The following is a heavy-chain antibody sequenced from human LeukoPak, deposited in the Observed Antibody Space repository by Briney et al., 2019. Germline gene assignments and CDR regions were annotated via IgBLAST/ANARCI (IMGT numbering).Heavy chain of an antibody. V-gene: IGHV3-15*01. D-gene: IGHD6-13*01. CDR3: TADGTRSGIAALDY. J-gene: IGHJ4*02. CDR2: IKGRTDGGTT. Sequence: GGSLRLSCAASGFTFSNAWMSWVRQAPGQGLEWVGRIKGRTDGGTTDYAAPVKGRFTISRDDSKNTLYLQMNSLKSEDTAVYYCTADGTRSGIAALDYWGQGTLVTVSS. CDR1: GFTFSNAW.